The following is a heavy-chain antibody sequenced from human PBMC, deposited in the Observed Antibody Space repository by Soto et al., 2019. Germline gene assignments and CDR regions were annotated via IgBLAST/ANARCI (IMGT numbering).Heavy chain of an antibody. CDR2: IYYSGST. CDR1: GGSISSGGYY. D-gene: IGHD3-3*01. V-gene: IGHV4-31*03. J-gene: IGHJ3*02. CDR3: ARALFGSGYDFWSGPDAFDI. Sequence: PSETLSLTCTVSGGSISSGGYYWSWIRQHPGKGLEWIGYIYYSGSTYYNPSLKSRVTISVDTPKNQFSLKLSSVTAADTAVYYCARALFGSGYDFWSGPDAFDIWGQGTMVTVSS.